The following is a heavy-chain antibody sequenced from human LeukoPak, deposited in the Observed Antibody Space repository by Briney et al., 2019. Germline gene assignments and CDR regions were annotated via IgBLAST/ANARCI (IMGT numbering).Heavy chain of an antibody. V-gene: IGHV3-33*01. CDR3: ARRGDRDSRGYYLDFDY. CDR2: IWYDGSNK. D-gene: IGHD3-22*01. Sequence: RPGRSLRLSCAASGFTFSSYGMNWVRQAPGKGLEWVAVIWYDGSNKYYADFVKGRFTISRDDSKNLLYLQMNSLKIEDTAVYYCARRGDRDSRGYYLDFDYWGQGTLVTVSS. J-gene: IGHJ4*02. CDR1: GFTFSSYG.